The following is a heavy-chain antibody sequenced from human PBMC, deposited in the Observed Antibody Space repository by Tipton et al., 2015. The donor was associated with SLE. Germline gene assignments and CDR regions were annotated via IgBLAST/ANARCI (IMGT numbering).Heavy chain of an antibody. CDR2: IYHSGTT. J-gene: IGHJ3*01. CDR3: ARKQMVNDAFDF. V-gene: IGHV4-38-2*02. CDR1: GGSIKNHY. Sequence: TLSLTCIVSGGSIKNHYWSWIRQAPGMGLEWLGSIYHSGTTYPNPSLKSRATLSVDLSKNQLYLKVTSVTAADPAVYFCARKQMVNDAFDFWGQGTKVTVSS. D-gene: IGHD5-24*01.